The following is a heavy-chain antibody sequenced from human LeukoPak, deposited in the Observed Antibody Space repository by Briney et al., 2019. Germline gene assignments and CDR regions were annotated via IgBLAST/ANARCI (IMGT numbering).Heavy chain of an antibody. CDR1: GGSFSGYY. D-gene: IGHD2-15*01. CDR3: APRVVGSAPFDY. J-gene: IGHJ4*02. Sequence: SETLSLTCAVYGGSFSGYYWSWIRQPPGKGLEWIGEINHSGSTNYNPSLKSRVTISVDTSKNQFSLKLSSVTAADTAVYYCAPRVVGSAPFDYWGQGTLVTVSS. V-gene: IGHV4-34*01. CDR2: INHSGST.